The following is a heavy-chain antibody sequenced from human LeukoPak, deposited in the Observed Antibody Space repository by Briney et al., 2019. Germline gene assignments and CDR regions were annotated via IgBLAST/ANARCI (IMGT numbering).Heavy chain of an antibody. CDR1: GFTFSTYW. J-gene: IGHJ4*02. CDR3: ARDLRYDYVWGSYRY. Sequence: GGSLRLSCSASGFTFSTYWMSWVRQAPGKGLEWVANMRRDGNEIYYLDSVRGRFTISRDNAKNSLYLQMNSLRAEDTAVYYCARDLRYDYVWGSYRYWGQGTLVTVSS. D-gene: IGHD3-16*02. CDR2: MRRDGNEI. V-gene: IGHV3-7*01.